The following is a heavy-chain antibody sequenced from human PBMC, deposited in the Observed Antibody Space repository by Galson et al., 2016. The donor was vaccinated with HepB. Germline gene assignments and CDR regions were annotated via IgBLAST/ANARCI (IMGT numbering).Heavy chain of an antibody. V-gene: IGHV4-30-2*01. D-gene: IGHD3-22*01. CDR3: ARGVRYDTSKLDY. CDR1: GGSISSGGYS. J-gene: IGHJ4*02. Sequence: TLSLTCTVSGGSISSGGYSWSWIRQPPGKGLEWIGYIFHSGSTYYNPSLKSRVTISVDRSKNQFSLNLSSVTAADTAVYYCARGVRYDTSKLDYWGQGTLVTVSS. CDR2: IFHSGST.